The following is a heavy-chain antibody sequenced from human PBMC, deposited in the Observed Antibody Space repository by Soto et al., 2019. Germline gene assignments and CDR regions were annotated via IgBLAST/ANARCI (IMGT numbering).Heavy chain of an antibody. Sequence: SEEVCSRVSGYRLTSYYMHSVREAPEQGLEWMGLTNPSDSSTNYVQMFQGRVTMTSDTSTSTVYLEMSSLTSADTAMYSGARSSVTSRPIEIWDQGTLVAISS. J-gene: IGHJ4*01. V-gene: IGHV1-46*01. CDR3: ARSSVTSRPIEI. CDR2: TNPSDSST. CDR1: GYRLTSYY.